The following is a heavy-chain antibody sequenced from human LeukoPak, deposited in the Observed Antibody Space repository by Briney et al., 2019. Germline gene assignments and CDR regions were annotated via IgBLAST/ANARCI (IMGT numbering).Heavy chain of an antibody. D-gene: IGHD2-15*01. V-gene: IGHV3-21*01. CDR3: AREGGGCSGGSCYSYYYYYGMDV. Sequence: PGGSLRLSCAASGFTFSTYAMGWVRQAPGKGLEWVSSISSSSSYIYYADSVKGRFTISRDNAKNSLYLQMNSLRAEDTAVYYCAREGGGCSGGSCYSYYYYYGMDVWGQGTTVTVSS. J-gene: IGHJ6*02. CDR1: GFTFSTYA. CDR2: ISSSSSYI.